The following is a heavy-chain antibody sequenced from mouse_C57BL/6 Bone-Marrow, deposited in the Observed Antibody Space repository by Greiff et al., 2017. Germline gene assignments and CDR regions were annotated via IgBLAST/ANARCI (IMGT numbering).Heavy chain of an antibody. V-gene: IGHV1-69*01. CDR3: AREGSWFAY. CDR1: GYTFTSYW. J-gene: IGHJ3*01. Sequence: VQLQQSGAELVMPGASVKLSCKASGYTFTSYWMHWVKQRPGQGLEWIGEIDPSDSYTNYNQKFKGKSTLTVDKSSSTAYMQLSSLTSVDSAVYYCAREGSWFAYWGQGTLVTVSA. CDR2: IDPSDSYT.